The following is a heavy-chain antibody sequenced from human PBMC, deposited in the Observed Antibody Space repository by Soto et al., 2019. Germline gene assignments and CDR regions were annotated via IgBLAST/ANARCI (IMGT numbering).Heavy chain of an antibody. CDR1: GFTFSSYG. J-gene: IGHJ4*02. Sequence: QVQLVESGGGVVQPGRSLRLSCAASGFTFSSYGMHWVRQAPGKGLEWVAVIWYDGSNKYYADSVKGRFTISRDNSKNTLYLQMNSLRAEDTAVYYCARDVIRYYYDSSGYDYWGQGTLVTVSS. D-gene: IGHD3-22*01. CDR3: ARDVIRYYYDSSGYDY. CDR2: IWYDGSNK. V-gene: IGHV3-33*01.